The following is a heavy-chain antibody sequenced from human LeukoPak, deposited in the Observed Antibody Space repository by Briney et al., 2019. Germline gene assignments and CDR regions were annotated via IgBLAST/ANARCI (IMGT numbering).Heavy chain of an antibody. CDR2: IWYDGSNK. D-gene: IGHD6-13*01. Sequence: GRSLRLSCAASGFTFSSYGMHWVRQAPGKGLGGVAVIWYDGSNKYYADSVKGRFTISRDNSKNTLYLQMNSLRAEDTAVYYCALIAAAGTSAFDIWGQGTMVTVSS. CDR1: GFTFSSYG. V-gene: IGHV3-33*01. J-gene: IGHJ3*02. CDR3: ALIAAAGTSAFDI.